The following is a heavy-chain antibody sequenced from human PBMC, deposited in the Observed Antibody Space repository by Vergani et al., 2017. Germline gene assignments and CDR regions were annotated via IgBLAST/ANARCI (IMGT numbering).Heavy chain of an antibody. D-gene: IGHD3-10*01. CDR3: AKGGXNLGSGGLYFCFHY. J-gene: IGHJ4*02. CDR1: GITFSDYA. V-gene: IGHV3-30-3*01. Sequence: QVQLVESGGGVVQPGRSLRLSCTVPGITFSDYAFHWVRQAPGKGLEWVAVISYDGSNKYYADSVRGRFTISRDDSKNTLYLQMNSLTTEDTAMYYCAKGGXNLGSGGLYFCFHYWGQGTRVTVSS. CDR2: ISYDGSNK.